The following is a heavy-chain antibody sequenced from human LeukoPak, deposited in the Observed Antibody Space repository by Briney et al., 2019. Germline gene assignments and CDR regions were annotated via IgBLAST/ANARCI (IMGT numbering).Heavy chain of an antibody. Sequence: GRSLRLSCAASGFTFSNSGMNWVRQAPGKGLEWVAVISYDGSNKYYADSVKGRFTISRDNSKNTVYLQMNSLRPEDTAVYYCAIGRSYYDSSGHLVFDWGQGTLVTVFS. V-gene: IGHV3-30*03. CDR2: ISYDGSNK. CDR3: AIGRSYYDSSGHLVFD. J-gene: IGHJ4*02. CDR1: GFTFSNSG. D-gene: IGHD3-22*01.